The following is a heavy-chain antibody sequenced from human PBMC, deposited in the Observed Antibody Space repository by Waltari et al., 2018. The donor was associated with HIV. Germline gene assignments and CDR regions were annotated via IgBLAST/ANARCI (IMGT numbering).Heavy chain of an antibody. Sequence: VQLVESGGGLVQPGGSLSLSCAASGFTFSSYWMSWVRQAPGKGLEWVANIKQDGSEKYYVDSVNGRFTISRDNAENSLYLQMNSLRAEDTAVYYCARGGFYGSGSKVNWGQGTLVTVSS. CDR3: ARGGFYGSGSKVN. CDR1: GFTFSSYW. CDR2: IKQDGSEK. J-gene: IGHJ4*02. D-gene: IGHD3-10*01. V-gene: IGHV3-7*04.